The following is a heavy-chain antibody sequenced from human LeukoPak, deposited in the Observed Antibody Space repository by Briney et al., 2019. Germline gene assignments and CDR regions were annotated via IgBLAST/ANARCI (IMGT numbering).Heavy chain of an antibody. CDR2: IRSKPNNYAT. Sequence: GGSLRLSCAASGFTFSGSAMHWVRQGSGKGLEWVGHIRSKPNNYATAYAASVKGRFTISRDDSQNTAYLQMDSLKTDDTAVYYCTRQGSGSTFDSWGPGTLVTVSS. D-gene: IGHD3-10*01. CDR1: GFTFSGSA. CDR3: TRQGSGSTFDS. V-gene: IGHV3-73*01. J-gene: IGHJ4*02.